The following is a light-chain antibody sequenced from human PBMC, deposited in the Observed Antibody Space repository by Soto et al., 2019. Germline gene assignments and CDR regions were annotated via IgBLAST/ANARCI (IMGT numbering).Light chain of an antibody. CDR2: DAS. CDR3: QQPSNWPPT. CDR1: QSVSSY. V-gene: IGKV3-11*01. J-gene: IGKJ1*01. Sequence: EIVLTQSPATLSLSPGERATLSCRASQSVSSYLAWYQQKPGQAPRLLIYDASNRATGIPARFSGSGSGTEFTLTISSLEPEDFALYYCQQPSNWPPTFGQGTKVEIK.